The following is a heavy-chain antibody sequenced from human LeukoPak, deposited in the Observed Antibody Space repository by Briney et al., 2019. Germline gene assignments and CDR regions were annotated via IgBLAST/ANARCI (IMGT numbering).Heavy chain of an antibody. CDR2: IYTSGST. CDR1: GGSISSYY. V-gene: IGHV4-4*07. Sequence: SETLSLTCTVSGGSISSYYWSWIRQPAGKGLEWIGRIYTSGSTNYNPSLKSRVTMSVDTSKNQFSLKLSSVTAADTAVYYCARDDYSSSWYREGYYYYMDVWGKGTTVTVSS. D-gene: IGHD6-13*01. CDR3: ARDDYSSSWYREGYYYYMDV. J-gene: IGHJ6*03.